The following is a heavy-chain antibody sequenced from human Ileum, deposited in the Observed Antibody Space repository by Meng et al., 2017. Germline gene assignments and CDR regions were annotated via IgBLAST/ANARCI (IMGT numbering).Heavy chain of an antibody. CDR3: AREGSWFGADY. Sequence: QVQLQEGGAGLLKPSDTLSLTCTVYGASFTGYSWTWIRQSPGKGLEWIGEVNHDGGTNYSPSLKSRVIISIDTSKNQFSLKLTAVTATDAAVYYCAREGSWFGADYWGQGTLVTASS. CDR1: GASFTGYS. D-gene: IGHD3-10*01. J-gene: IGHJ4*02. CDR2: VNHDGGT. V-gene: IGHV4-34*02.